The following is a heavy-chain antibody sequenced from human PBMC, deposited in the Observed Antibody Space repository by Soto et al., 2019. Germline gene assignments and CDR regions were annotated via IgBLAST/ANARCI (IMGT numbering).Heavy chain of an antibody. CDR1: GFSFGDYW. Sequence: EVQLVESGGASAQRGGSLRLSCAASGFSFGDYWMSWVRQAPGKGLEWVAHMKKDGSEKYYVDSVKGRFTVSRDNSRNALYLQMNSLRAEDTAVYYCAKLGSGYYTGLYFDYWGQGTLVTVSS. J-gene: IGHJ4*02. CDR3: AKLGSGYYTGLYFDY. V-gene: IGHV3-7*03. CDR2: MKKDGSEK. D-gene: IGHD3-3*01.